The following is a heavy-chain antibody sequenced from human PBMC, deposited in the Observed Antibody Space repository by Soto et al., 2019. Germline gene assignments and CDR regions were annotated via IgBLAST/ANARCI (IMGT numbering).Heavy chain of an antibody. CDR3: ARAVYCTTANCWDDSQYLPIDA. D-gene: IGHD2-2*01. J-gene: IGHJ5*02. CDR2: IYHTGGR. Sequence: TENLSLTCLVSGDSINNTYWWIWVRQAPEKGLEWIVEIYHTGGRSYMPSLRGRITLSVDTSKNQFSLKLNSVTAADTAVYDCARAVYCTTANCWDDSQYLPIDAWGQWSVGT. CDR1: GDSINNTYW. V-gene: IGHV4-4*02.